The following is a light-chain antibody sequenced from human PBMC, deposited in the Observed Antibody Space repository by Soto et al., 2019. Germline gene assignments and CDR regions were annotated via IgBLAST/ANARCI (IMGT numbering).Light chain of an antibody. CDR3: SSYGGSNNVL. Sequence: QSALTQPPSASGSPGQSVTISCTGTSSDVGAYTYVSWYQQHPGKAPKVIIYQVNKRPLGVPDRFSGSRFGNTASLTVSGLQAEDEAEYYCSSYGGSNNVLFGGGTQLTVL. CDR1: SSDVGAYTY. J-gene: IGLJ2*01. V-gene: IGLV2-8*01. CDR2: QVN.